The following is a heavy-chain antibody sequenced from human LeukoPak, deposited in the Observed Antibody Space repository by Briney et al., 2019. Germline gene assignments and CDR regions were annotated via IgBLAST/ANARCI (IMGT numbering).Heavy chain of an antibody. V-gene: IGHV3-21*01. CDR1: GFTFSIYS. CDR3: ARDLRGLDAFDI. J-gene: IGHJ3*02. Sequence: GGSLRLSCAASGFTFSIYSMNWVRQAPGKGLEWVSCISSSSSHIYYSDSVKGRFTISRDNAKNSLYLQMSSLTAEDTAVYFCARDLRGLDAFDIWGQGTMVTVSS. CDR2: ISSSSSHI.